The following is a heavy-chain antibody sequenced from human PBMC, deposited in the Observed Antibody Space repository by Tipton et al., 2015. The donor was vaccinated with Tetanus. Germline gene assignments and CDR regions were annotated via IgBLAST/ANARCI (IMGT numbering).Heavy chain of an antibody. V-gene: IGHV4-39*01. D-gene: IGHD3-9*01. CDR3: ARRGGDFLTGYYDS. Sequence: TLSLTCTVTGDSISSSRYYWGWVRLAPGKGPEWIGRIYYSGSTSYNPSLKSRVTISVDTSKNQFSLELNSVTAADTAVYYCARRGGDFLTGYYDSWGQGTLVTVSS. CDR2: IYYSGST. CDR1: GDSISSSRYY. J-gene: IGHJ4*02.